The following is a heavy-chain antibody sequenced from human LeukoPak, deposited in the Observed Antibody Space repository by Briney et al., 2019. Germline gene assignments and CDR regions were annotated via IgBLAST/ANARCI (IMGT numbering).Heavy chain of an antibody. CDR3: ASLDGYYDVLTGYSMDV. D-gene: IGHD3-9*01. J-gene: IGHJ6*03. CDR2: ISGSGGST. V-gene: IGHV3-23*01. Sequence: PGGSLRLSCAASGFTFSDYYMSWIRQAPGKGLEWVSVISGSGGSTYYADSVKGRFTISRDNSKNTLYLQMNYLRAEDTAVYYCASLDGYYDVLTGYSMDVWGKGTTVTVS. CDR1: GFTFSDYY.